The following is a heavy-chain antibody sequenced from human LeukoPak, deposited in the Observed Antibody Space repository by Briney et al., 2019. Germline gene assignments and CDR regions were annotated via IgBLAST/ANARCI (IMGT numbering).Heavy chain of an antibody. CDR3: ARDVLPGSSWYYFDY. CDR1: GFTFSSYA. Sequence: GGSLRLSCAASGFTFSSYAMSWVRQTPGKGLEWVSAISGSGGSTHYADSVKGRFTISRDNSKNTLYLQMNSLRAEDTAVCYCARDVLPGSSWYYFDYWGQGTLVTVSS. D-gene: IGHD6-13*01. CDR2: ISGSGGST. V-gene: IGHV3-23*01. J-gene: IGHJ4*02.